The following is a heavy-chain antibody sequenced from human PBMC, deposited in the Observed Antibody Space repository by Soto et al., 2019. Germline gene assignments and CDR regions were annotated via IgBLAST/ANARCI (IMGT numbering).Heavy chain of an antibody. V-gene: IGHV4-34*01. CDR3: ARTRPTDY. Sequence: QVQLQQWGAGLLKPSETLSLTCAVYGGSFSGYYWSWIRQPPGKGLEWIGEINHSGSTNYNPSLXSXGXXSVDTSKNQFSLKLSSVTAADTAVYYCARTRPTDYWGQGTLVTVSS. CDR1: GGSFSGYY. J-gene: IGHJ4*02. CDR2: INHSGST.